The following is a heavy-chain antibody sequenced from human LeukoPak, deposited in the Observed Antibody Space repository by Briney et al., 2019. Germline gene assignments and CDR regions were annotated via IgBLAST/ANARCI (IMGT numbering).Heavy chain of an antibody. J-gene: IGHJ4*02. CDR3: TRLDDSSGYYYKGFDY. V-gene: IGHV3-73*01. D-gene: IGHD3-22*01. CDR1: GFTFSGSA. Sequence: GESLRLSCAASGFTFSGSAMHWVRQASGKGLELVGRIRSKASNYATVYAASVKGRFTISRDDSENTAYLQMNSLKTEDTAVYYCTRLDDSSGYYYKGFDYWGQGTLVTVSS. CDR2: IRSKASNYAT.